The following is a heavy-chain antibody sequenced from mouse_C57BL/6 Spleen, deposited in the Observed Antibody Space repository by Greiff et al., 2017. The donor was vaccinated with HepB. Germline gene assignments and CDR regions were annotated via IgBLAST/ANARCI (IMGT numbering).Heavy chain of an antibody. J-gene: IGHJ1*03. CDR2: INPGSGGT. V-gene: IGHV1-54*01. CDR3: ARSITTVVAENWYFDV. Sequence: VQLQQSGAELVRPGTSVKVSCKASGYAFTNYLIEWVKQRPGQGLEWIGVINPGSGGTNYNEKFKGKATLTADKSSSTAYMQLSSLTSEDSAVYFCARSITTVVAENWYFDVWGTGTTVTVSS. CDR1: GYAFTNYL. D-gene: IGHD1-1*01.